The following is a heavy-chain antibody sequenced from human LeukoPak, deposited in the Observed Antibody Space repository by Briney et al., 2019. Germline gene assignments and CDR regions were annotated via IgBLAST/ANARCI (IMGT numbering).Heavy chain of an antibody. J-gene: IGHJ6*03. CDR1: GYTFTSYY. V-gene: IGHV1-2*02. CDR3: ARDLMVRGPMDV. Sequence: ASVKVSCKASGYTFTSYYMHWVRQAPGQGLEWMGWINPNSGDTNYAQKFQGRVTMTRDTSISTAYMELSRLRSDDTAVYYCARDLMVRGPMDVWGKGTTVTVSS. CDR2: INPNSGDT. D-gene: IGHD3-10*01.